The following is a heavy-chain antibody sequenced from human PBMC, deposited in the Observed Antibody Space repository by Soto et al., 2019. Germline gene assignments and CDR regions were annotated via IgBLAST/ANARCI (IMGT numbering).Heavy chain of an antibody. CDR1: GFTFSSYW. D-gene: IGHD3-3*01. V-gene: IGHV3-7*01. CDR3: ARGGTYYDFWSGPLRYYYGMDI. J-gene: IGHJ6*02. CDR2: IKQDGSEK. Sequence: PGGSLRLSCAASGFTFSSYWMSWVRQAPGKGLEWVANIKQDGSEKYYVDSAKGRFTISRDNAKNSLYLQMNSLRAEDTAVYYCARGGTYYDFWSGPLRYYYGMDIWGQGTTVTVSS.